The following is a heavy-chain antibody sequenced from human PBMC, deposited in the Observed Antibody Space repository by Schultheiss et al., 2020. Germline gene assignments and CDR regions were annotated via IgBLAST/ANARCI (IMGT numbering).Heavy chain of an antibody. CDR1: GGSVSSGSYY. CDR3: ARGILEGAIGTSDYFDY. CDR2: IYHSGST. Sequence: SETLSLTCTVSGGSVSSGSYYWSWIRQPPGKGLEWIGYIYHSGSTYYNPSLKSRVTISVDTSRSQFSLKLSSVTAADTAVYYCARGILEGAIGTSDYFDYWGQGTLVTVSS. V-gene: IGHV4-61*01. J-gene: IGHJ4*02. D-gene: IGHD1-26*01.